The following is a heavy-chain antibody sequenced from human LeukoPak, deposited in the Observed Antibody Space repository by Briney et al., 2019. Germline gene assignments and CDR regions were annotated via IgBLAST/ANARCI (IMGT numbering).Heavy chain of an antibody. J-gene: IGHJ5*02. V-gene: IGHV3-11*01. CDR3: ATDGAGFDA. CDR1: GFTFNDYY. CDR2: INIGGTNT. Sequence: GGSLRLSCAASGFTFNDYYMSWIRQAPGKGLEWLSYINIGGTNTHYADSVKGRFTISRDNAKKSLYLEMNNLRAEDTAVYYCATDGAGFDAWGQGTLVTVSS.